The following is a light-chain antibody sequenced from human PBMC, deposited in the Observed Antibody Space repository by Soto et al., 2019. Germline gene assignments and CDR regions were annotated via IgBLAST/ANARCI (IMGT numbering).Light chain of an antibody. Sequence: SYELTQPPSVSVSPGQTARITCSGDALPKKNAYWYQQRSGRAPVLVIYGDNKRPSGIPERFSVSSSGTVATLTISGAQVEDEADYFCYSTDSSNSRGVFGGGTKLTVL. CDR1: ALPKKN. CDR3: YSTDSSNSRGV. J-gene: IGLJ2*01. V-gene: IGLV3-10*01. CDR2: GDN.